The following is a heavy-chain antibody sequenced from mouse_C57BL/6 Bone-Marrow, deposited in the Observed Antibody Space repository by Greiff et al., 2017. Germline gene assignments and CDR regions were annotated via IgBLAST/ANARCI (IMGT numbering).Heavy chain of an antibody. CDR3: ARAAPYGGYFDY. CDR1: GYSITSGYD. D-gene: IGHD1-1*01. Sequence: EVHLVESGPGMVKPSQSLSLTCTVTGYSITSGYDWHWIRHFPGNKLEWMGYISYSGSTNYNPSLKSRISITHDTSKNHFFLKLNSVTTEDTATYYCARAAPYGGYFDYWGQGTTLTVSS. J-gene: IGHJ2*01. CDR2: ISYSGST. V-gene: IGHV3-1*01.